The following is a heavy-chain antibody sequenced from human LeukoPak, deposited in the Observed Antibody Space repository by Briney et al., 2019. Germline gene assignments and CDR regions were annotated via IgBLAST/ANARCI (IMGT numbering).Heavy chain of an antibody. CDR3: AKGGGGRLIYYYYMDV. CDR2: INWYGGST. CDR1: GFTFDDYG. V-gene: IGHV3-20*04. J-gene: IGHJ6*03. Sequence: PGGSLRLSCAASGFTFDDYGMSWVRQAPGKGLEWVSGINWYGGSTGYADSVKGRFTISRDNGKNSLYLQMNSLRAEDTALYYCAKGGGGRLIYYYYMDVWGKGTTVTISS. D-gene: IGHD3-16*01.